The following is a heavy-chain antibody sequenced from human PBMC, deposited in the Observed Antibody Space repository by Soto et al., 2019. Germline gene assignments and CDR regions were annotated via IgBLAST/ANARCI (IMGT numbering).Heavy chain of an antibody. J-gene: IGHJ6*02. CDR1: GGTFSSYA. V-gene: IGHV1-69*13. Sequence: SVKVSCKASGGTFSSYAISWVRQAPGQGLEWMGGIIPIFGTANYAQKFQGRVTITADESTSTAYMELSSLRPEDTAVYYCARKEGYCSSTSCYTRLYYYYGMDVWGQGTTVTVSS. D-gene: IGHD2-2*02. CDR2: IIPIFGTA. CDR3: ARKEGYCSSTSCYTRLYYYYGMDV.